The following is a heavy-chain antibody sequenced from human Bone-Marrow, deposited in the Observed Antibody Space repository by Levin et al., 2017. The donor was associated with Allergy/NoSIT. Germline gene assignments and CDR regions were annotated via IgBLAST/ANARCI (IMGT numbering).Heavy chain of an antibody. J-gene: IGHJ4*02. CDR3: ARAHVIVVVAPTAHNWDY. D-gene: IGHD2-15*01. CDR2: INQDGSEK. V-gene: IGHV3-7*01. CDR1: GFTFSTYW. Sequence: RPGGSLRLSCAASGFTFSTYWMTWVRQAPGKGLEWAASINQDGSEKYYVDSVKGRFTISRDNAKNSLFLQMNSLRAEDTAIYYCARAHVIVVVAPTAHNWDYWGQGTLVTVSS.